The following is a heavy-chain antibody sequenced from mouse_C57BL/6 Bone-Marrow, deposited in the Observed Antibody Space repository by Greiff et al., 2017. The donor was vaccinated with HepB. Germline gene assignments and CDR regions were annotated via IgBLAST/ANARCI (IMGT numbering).Heavy chain of an antibody. CDR2: INPNNGGT. D-gene: IGHD2-2*01. V-gene: IGHV1-26*01. Sequence: EVQLQQSGPELVKPGASVKISCKASGYTFTDYYMNWVKQSHGKSLEWIGDINPNNGGTSYNQKFKGKATLTVDKSSSTAYMELRSLTSEDSAVYYCALYYGYDSYGYFDVWGTGTTVTVSS. CDR1: GYTFTDYY. J-gene: IGHJ1*03. CDR3: ALYYGYDSYGYFDV.